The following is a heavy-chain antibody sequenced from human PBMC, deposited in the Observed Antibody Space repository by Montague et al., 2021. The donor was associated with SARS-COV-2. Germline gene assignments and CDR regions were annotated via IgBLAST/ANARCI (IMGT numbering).Heavy chain of an antibody. CDR2: ISSSSSTI. Sequence: SLRLSCAASGFPFSSYSMNWVRQTPGKGLECVSYISSSSSTIYYADSVKGRFTISRDNAKNSLYLQMNSLRDEDTAVYYCARDQVLWFGEHVVWGQGTLVTVSS. J-gene: IGHJ4*02. CDR3: ARDQVLWFGEHVV. CDR1: GFPFSSYS. V-gene: IGHV3-48*02. D-gene: IGHD3-10*01.